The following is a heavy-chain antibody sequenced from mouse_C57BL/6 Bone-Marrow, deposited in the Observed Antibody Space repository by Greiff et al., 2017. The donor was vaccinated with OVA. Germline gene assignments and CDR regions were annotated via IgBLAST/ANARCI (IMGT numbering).Heavy chain of an antibody. V-gene: IGHV1-82*01. J-gene: IGHJ2*01. Sequence: VQLQQSGPELVKPGASVKISCKASGYAFSSSWMNWVKQRPGKGLEWIGRLYPGDGDTKYNGKFKGKATLTAAESSSTAYMQLSSLTSEDSSVYFCARHEDGYYASYFDYWGQGTTLTVSS. CDR1: GYAFSSSW. D-gene: IGHD2-3*01. CDR3: ARHEDGYYASYFDY. CDR2: LYPGDGDT.